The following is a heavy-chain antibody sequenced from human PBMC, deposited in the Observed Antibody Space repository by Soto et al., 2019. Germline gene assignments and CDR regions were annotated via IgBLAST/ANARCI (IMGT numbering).Heavy chain of an antibody. CDR1: GFTFSSYA. Sequence: QVQLVESGGGVVQPGRSLRLSCAASGFTFSSYAMHWVRQAPGKGLEWVAVISYDGSNKYYADSVKGRFTISRDNYKNTLYLQMNSLRAEDTAVYYCARGMVRGVIVHYYYYGMDVWGQGTTVTVSS. J-gene: IGHJ6*02. V-gene: IGHV3-30-3*01. CDR3: ARGMVRGVIVHYYYYGMDV. CDR2: ISYDGSNK. D-gene: IGHD3-10*01.